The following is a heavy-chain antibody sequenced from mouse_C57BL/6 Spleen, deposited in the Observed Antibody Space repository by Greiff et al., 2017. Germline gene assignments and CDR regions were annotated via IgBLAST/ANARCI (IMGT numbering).Heavy chain of an antibody. V-gene: IGHV1-80*01. J-gene: IGHJ3*01. CDR2: IYPGDGDT. CDR3: ARGGYDYGNSWFAY. CDR1: GYAFSSYW. Sequence: QVHVKQSGAELVKPGASVKISCKASGYAFSSYWMNWVKQRPGKGLEWIGQIYPGDGDTNYNGKFKGKATLTADKSSSTAYMQLSSPTSEDSAVYFCARGGYDYGNSWFAYWGQGTLVTVSA. D-gene: IGHD1-1*01.